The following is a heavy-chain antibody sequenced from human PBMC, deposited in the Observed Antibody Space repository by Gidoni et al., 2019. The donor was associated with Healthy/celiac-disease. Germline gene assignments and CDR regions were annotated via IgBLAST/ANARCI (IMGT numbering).Heavy chain of an antibody. V-gene: IGHV3-53*01. CDR1: GFTVSSNY. Sequence: EVQLVESGGGLIQPGGSLRLSCAASGFTVSSNYMGWVRQAPGKGLEWVSVIYSGGSTYYADSVKGRFTISRDNSKNTLYLQMNSLRAEDTAVYYCARGGYCSGGSCYSGDAFDIWGQGTMVTVSS. CDR2: IYSGGST. CDR3: ARGGYCSGGSCYSGDAFDI. D-gene: IGHD2-15*01. J-gene: IGHJ3*02.